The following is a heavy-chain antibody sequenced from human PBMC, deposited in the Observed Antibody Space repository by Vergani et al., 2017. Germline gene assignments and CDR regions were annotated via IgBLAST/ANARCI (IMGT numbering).Heavy chain of an antibody. V-gene: IGHV1-2*02. Sequence: QVQLVQSGSELKKPGASVKVSCKASGYTFTGYYMHWVRQAPGQGLEWMGWINPNSGGTNYAQKFQGRVTMTRDTSISTAYMELSRLRSDDTAVYYCAREGYDILTGYYDNWFDPWGQGTLVTVSS. CDR2: INPNSGGT. CDR1: GYTFTGYY. J-gene: IGHJ5*02. D-gene: IGHD3-9*01. CDR3: AREGYDILTGYYDNWFDP.